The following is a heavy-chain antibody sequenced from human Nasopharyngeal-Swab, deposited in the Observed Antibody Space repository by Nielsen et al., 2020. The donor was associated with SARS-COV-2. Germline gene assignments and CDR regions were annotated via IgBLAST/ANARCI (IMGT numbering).Heavy chain of an antibody. D-gene: IGHD2-2*01. CDR2: ISYDGSNK. J-gene: IGHJ4*02. V-gene: IGHV3-30-3*01. CDR1: GFTFSSYA. Sequence: SLRLSCAASGFTFSSYAMHWVRQAPGKGLEWVAVISYDGSNKYYADSVKGRFTISRDNSKNTLYLQMNSLRAEDTAVYYCARDCCQLPLYYFDYWGQGTLVTVSS. CDR3: ARDCCQLPLYYFDY.